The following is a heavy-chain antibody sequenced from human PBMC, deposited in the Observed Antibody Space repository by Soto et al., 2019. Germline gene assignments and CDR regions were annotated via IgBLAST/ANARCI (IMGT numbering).Heavy chain of an antibody. D-gene: IGHD3-22*01. CDR1: GGTIISYY. V-gene: IGHV4-59*08. J-gene: IGHJ4*02. Sequence: SETLSLTCTVAGGTIISYYWRWIRQPPGKGLEWIGYIYHTGSTNYNPSLKSRVTISIDTSQNQLSLKLTSVTAADTAVYYCARQRESSGYSFDYWGQGTLVTVSS. CDR2: IYHTGST. CDR3: ARQRESSGYSFDY.